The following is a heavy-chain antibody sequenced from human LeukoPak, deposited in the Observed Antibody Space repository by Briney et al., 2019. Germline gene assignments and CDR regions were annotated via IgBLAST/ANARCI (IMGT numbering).Heavy chain of an antibody. Sequence: ASVKVSCKASGYTFTSYGISWVRQAPGQGLEWMGWISAYNGNTNYTQKLQGRVTMTTDTSTSTAYMELRSLRSDGTAVYYCARDPTIFYYDSSGSVGRFDPWGQGTLVTVSS. CDR2: ISAYNGNT. V-gene: IGHV1-18*01. J-gene: IGHJ5*02. CDR1: GYTFTSYG. CDR3: ARDPTIFYYDSSGSVGRFDP. D-gene: IGHD3-22*01.